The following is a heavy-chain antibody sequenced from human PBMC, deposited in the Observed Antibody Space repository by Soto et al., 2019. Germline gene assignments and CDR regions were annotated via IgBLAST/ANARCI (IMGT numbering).Heavy chain of an antibody. CDR1: GFTFDDYA. J-gene: IGHJ5*02. V-gene: IGHV3-9*01. Sequence: PGGSLRLSCAASGFTFDDYAMYWVRQAPGKGLEWVSGISWNSGSIGYADSVKGRFTISRDNAKNSLYLQMNSLRAEDTALYYCAKAPVGQWLEPWFDPWGQGTLVTVSS. CDR2: ISWNSGSI. CDR3: AKAPVGQWLEPWFDP. D-gene: IGHD6-19*01.